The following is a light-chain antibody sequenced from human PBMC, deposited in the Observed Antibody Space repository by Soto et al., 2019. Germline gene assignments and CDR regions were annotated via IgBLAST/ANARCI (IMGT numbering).Light chain of an antibody. CDR1: QTVGIS. Sequence: LTQSPASLSLSPGERATLSCRASQTVGISLAWYQHKPGQPPRLLIYDASKRATGIPARFGGSGSGTDFTLTISSLEPEDFAVYYCQQRSNWPLTFGGGTKVEIK. V-gene: IGKV3-11*01. CDR2: DAS. J-gene: IGKJ4*01. CDR3: QQRSNWPLT.